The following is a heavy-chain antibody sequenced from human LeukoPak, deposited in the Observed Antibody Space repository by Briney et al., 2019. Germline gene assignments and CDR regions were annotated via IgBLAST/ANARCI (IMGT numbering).Heavy chain of an antibody. V-gene: IGHV4-61*02. Sequence: PSETLSLTCTVSGGSISSGSYYWSWIRQPAGKGLEWIGRIYTSGSTNYNPSLKSRVTISVDTSKNQFSLKLSSVTAADTAVYYCARGGSAGYCSSTSCSHWFDPWGQGTLVTVSS. CDR1: GGSISSGSYY. CDR3: ARGGSAGYCSSTSCSHWFDP. D-gene: IGHD2-2*01. J-gene: IGHJ5*02. CDR2: IYTSGST.